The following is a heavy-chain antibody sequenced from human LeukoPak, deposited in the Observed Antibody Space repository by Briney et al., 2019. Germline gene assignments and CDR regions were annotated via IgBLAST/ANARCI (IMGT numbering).Heavy chain of an antibody. CDR1: CDSFRGYY. J-gene: IGHJ4*02. V-gene: IGHV4-34*01. CDR3: ASGRGFDY. Sequence: SDTLSLTYAFYCDSFRGYYWSWIRQPPGKGLEWIGEIHHNGSTNYNPSLKSRVTISVDTSKNQFSLKLSSVTAAETAVYYCASGRGFDYWGQGTLVTVSS. CDR2: IHHNGST.